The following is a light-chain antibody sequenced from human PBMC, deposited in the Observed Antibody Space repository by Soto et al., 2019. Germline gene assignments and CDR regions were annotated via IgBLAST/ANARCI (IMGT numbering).Light chain of an antibody. CDR2: GAS. Sequence: EIVMTQSPATLSVSPGERATLSCRASQSASGNLAWYQQKPGQAPRLLIYGASTRATGIPAGFSGSGSGTEFTLTISSLQSEDFAVYYCQQYNNWPRTFGQGTKVEIK. J-gene: IGKJ1*01. CDR1: QSASGN. V-gene: IGKV3-15*01. CDR3: QQYNNWPRT.